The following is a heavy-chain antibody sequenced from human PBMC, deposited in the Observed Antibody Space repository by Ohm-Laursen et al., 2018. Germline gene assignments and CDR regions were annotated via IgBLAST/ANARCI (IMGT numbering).Heavy chain of an antibody. CDR3: ARGRSLLLWFGESVYYFDY. J-gene: IGHJ4*02. D-gene: IGHD3-10*01. CDR2: ISYDGSNK. Sequence: LSLTCAASGFTFSSYGMHWVRQAPGKGLEWVAVISYDGSNKYYADSVKGRFTISRDNSKNTLYLQMNSLRAEDTAVYYCARGRSLLLWFGESVYYFDYWGQGTLVTVSS. CDR1: GFTFSSYG. V-gene: IGHV3-30*03.